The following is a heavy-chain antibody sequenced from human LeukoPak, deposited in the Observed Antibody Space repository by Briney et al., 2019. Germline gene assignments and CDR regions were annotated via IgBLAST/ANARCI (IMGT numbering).Heavy chain of an antibody. J-gene: IGHJ4*02. CDR3: ARDSSGWYYFDY. Sequence: GGSLRLSCAASGFILSSDYMSWVRQAPGKGLEWVSVIYSGGSTFYADSVKGRFTISRDKSKNTLYLQMNSLRADDAAVYYCARDSSGWYYFDYWGQGSLVTVSS. V-gene: IGHV3-66*02. D-gene: IGHD6-19*01. CDR2: IYSGGST. CDR1: GFILSSDY.